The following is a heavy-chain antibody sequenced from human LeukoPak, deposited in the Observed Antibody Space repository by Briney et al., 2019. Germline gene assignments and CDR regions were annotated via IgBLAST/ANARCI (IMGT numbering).Heavy chain of an antibody. V-gene: IGHV3-9*01. D-gene: IGHD5-24*01. CDR1: GFTFDDYA. CDR3: ARDGYNPLGFDY. Sequence: GGSLRLSCAAPGFTFDDYAMHWVRQAPGKGLEWVSGISWNSGSIGYADSVKGRFTISRDNAKNSLYLQMNSLRAEDTAVYYCARDGYNPLGFDYWGRGTLVTVSS. J-gene: IGHJ4*02. CDR2: ISWNSGSI.